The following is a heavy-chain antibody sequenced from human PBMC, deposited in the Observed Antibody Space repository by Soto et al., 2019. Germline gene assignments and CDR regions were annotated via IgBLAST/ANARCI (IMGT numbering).Heavy chain of an antibody. Sequence: GGSLRLSCAASGFTFSSYDMHWVRQATGKGLEWVSAIGTAGDTYYPGSVKGRFTISRENAKNSLYLQMNSLRAEDTAVYYCARYYNVRAFWSGYYSYYYGMDGWGQGTTVTVSS. D-gene: IGHD3-3*01. CDR3: ARYYNVRAFWSGYYSYYYGMDG. CDR2: IGTAGDT. V-gene: IGHV3-13*01. CDR1: GFTFSSYD. J-gene: IGHJ6*02.